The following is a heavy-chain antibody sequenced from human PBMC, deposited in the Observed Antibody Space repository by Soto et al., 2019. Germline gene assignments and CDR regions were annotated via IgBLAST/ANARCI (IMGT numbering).Heavy chain of an antibody. CDR3: AKDRYSNPL. V-gene: IGHV3-30*18. J-gene: IGHJ4*02. CDR2: ISYDGSNK. CDR1: GFTFSSYG. D-gene: IGHD2-15*01. Sequence: GGSLRLSCAASGFTFSSYGMHWVRQAPGKGLEWVAVISYDGSNKYYADSVKGRFTISRDNSKNTLYLQMNSLRAEDTAVYYCAKDRYSNPLWGQGTLVTVSS.